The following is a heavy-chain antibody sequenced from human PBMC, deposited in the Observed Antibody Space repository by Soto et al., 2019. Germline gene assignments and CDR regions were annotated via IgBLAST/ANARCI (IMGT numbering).Heavy chain of an antibody. J-gene: IGHJ3*02. CDR3: ATTRLGSHWAFDI. D-gene: IGHD1-26*01. CDR1: GYTFTSYA. Sequence: GASVKVSCRASGYTFTSYARHWVRQAPGQRLEWMGWINAGNGNTKYSQKFQGRVTITRDTSASTAYMELSTLRSEDTAVYYCATTRLGSHWAFDILGQWTMVTVSS. CDR2: INAGNGNT. V-gene: IGHV1-3*01.